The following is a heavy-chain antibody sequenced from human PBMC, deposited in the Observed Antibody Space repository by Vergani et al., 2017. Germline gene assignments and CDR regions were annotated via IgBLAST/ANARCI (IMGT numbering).Heavy chain of an antibody. J-gene: IGHJ4*02. CDR1: GFTVSSNY. Sequence: EVQLVESGGGLVQPGGSLRLSCAASGFTVSSNYMSWVRQAPGKGLEWVSVIYSGGSTYYADSVKGRFTISRDNSKNTLYLQMNSLRAEDTAVYYCAKGPDDLLYDGNGYFDYWGQGTLVTVSS. CDR3: AKGPDDLLYDGNGYFDY. D-gene: IGHD3-22*01. V-gene: IGHV3-66*02. CDR2: IYSGGST.